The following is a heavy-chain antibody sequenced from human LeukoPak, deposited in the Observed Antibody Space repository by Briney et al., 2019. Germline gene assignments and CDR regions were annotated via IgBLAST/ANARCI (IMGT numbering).Heavy chain of an antibody. CDR3: AKWGDYDVLTGYYVSDY. V-gene: IGHV3-23*01. J-gene: IGHJ4*02. D-gene: IGHD3-9*01. CDR1: GFTLSNYA. Sequence: GGSLRLSCAASGFTLSNYAMSWVRQAPGKGLEWVSAITGSGGNTYYADSVKGPFTISRDNSKNTVFLQMNSLRAEDTAVYYCAKWGDYDVLTGYYVSDYWGQGTLVTVSS. CDR2: ITGSGGNT.